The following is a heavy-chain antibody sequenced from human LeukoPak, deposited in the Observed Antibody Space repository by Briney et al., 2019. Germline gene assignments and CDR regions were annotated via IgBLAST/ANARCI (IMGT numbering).Heavy chain of an antibody. CDR3: VKDQVATIRYYFDY. V-gene: IGHV3-23*01. Sequence: GGSLRLSCAASGFTFSSYAMSWVRQAPGKGLEWVSAISGSGGSTYYADSVKGRFTISRDNSKNTLYLQMNSLRAEDTAVYYCVKDQVATIRYYFDYWGQGTLVTVSS. CDR2: ISGSGGST. CDR1: GFTFSSYA. D-gene: IGHD5-12*01. J-gene: IGHJ4*02.